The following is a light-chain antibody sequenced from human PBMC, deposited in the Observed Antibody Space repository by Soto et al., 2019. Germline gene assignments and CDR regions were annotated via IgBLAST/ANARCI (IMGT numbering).Light chain of an antibody. Sequence: QSALTQPASVSGSPGQSITISCTGTSSDVGGYNYISWYQQHPGKVPKLLIYEVNNRPSGVSNRFYGSKSGNTAPLTISGLRAEDEADYYCSSFTTSSTRIFGGGTKLTVL. CDR2: EVN. CDR1: SSDVGGYNY. V-gene: IGLV2-14*01. J-gene: IGLJ2*01. CDR3: SSFTTSSTRI.